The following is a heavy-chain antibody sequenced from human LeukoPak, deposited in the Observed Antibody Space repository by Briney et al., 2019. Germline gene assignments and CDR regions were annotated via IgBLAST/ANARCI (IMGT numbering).Heavy chain of an antibody. Sequence: GGSLRLSCAASGFAFSTFGMDWVRQAPGKGLEWVAFISRDGNNKNYVDSVKGRFTISRDNSKNTLYLQMNSLRAEDTAVYYCARGMITFGGVIAQPFDYWGQGTLVTVSS. V-gene: IGHV3-30*03. J-gene: IGHJ4*02. CDR2: ISRDGNNK. CDR1: GFAFSTFG. D-gene: IGHD3-16*02. CDR3: ARGMITFGGVIAQPFDY.